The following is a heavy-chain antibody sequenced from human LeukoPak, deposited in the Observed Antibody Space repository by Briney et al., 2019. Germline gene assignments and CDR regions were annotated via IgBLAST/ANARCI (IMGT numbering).Heavy chain of an antibody. CDR1: GFTFSSYG. V-gene: IGHV3-30*02. Sequence: GGSLRLSCAASGFTFSSYGMHWVRQAPGKGLEWVAFIRYDGSNKYYADSVKGRFTISRDNSKNTLYLQMNSLRAEDTAVYYCAKDATYSSSWYKRPPEYFQHWGQGTLVTVSS. J-gene: IGHJ1*01. D-gene: IGHD6-13*01. CDR2: IRYDGSNK. CDR3: AKDATYSSSWYKRPPEYFQH.